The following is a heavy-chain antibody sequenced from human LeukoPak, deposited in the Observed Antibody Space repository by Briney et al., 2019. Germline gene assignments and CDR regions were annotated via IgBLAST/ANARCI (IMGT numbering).Heavy chain of an antibody. CDR2: ISSNGAST. Sequence: GGSLRLSCAASGFTFSSYAMSWVRQAPGKGLEWVSGISSNGASTYYVDSVKGRFTISRDNSKNTLFLQMNSLRAEDTAIYYCAKRGSVGTLGHFDYWGQGTLVTVSS. CDR3: AKRGSVGTLGHFDY. V-gene: IGHV3-23*01. CDR1: GFTFSSYA. D-gene: IGHD6-13*01. J-gene: IGHJ4*02.